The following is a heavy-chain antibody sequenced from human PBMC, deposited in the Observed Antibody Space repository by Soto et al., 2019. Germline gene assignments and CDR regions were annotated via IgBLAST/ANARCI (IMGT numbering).Heavy chain of an antibody. CDR2: ISGGGSTT. CDR3: AKTVEMATIRPFDY. V-gene: IGHV3-23*01. D-gene: IGHD5-12*01. CDR1: EFTFSSYA. J-gene: IGHJ4*02. Sequence: EVQLLESGGGLVQPGGSLRLSCAASEFTFSSYAMSWFRQAPGKGLEWVSAISGGGSTTYYADSVQGRFTISRDNSKNTLYLQLNSLRAEDTAVYYCAKTVEMATIRPFDYWGQGTLVTVSS.